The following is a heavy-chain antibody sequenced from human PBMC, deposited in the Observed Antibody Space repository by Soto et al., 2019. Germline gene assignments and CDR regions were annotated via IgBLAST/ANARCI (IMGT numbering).Heavy chain of an antibody. Sequence: PGGSLRLSCAASGFTFSSYSMNWVRQAPGKGLEWVSSISSSSSYIYYADSVKGRFTISRDNAKNSLYLQMNSLRAEDTAVYYCARERGCSGGSCYSDYWGQGTLVTVSS. D-gene: IGHD2-15*01. CDR2: ISSSSSYI. J-gene: IGHJ4*02. V-gene: IGHV3-21*01. CDR3: ARERGCSGGSCYSDY. CDR1: GFTFSSYS.